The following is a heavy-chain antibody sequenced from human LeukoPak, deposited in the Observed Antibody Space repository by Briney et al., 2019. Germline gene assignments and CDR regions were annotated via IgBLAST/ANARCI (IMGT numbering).Heavy chain of an antibody. V-gene: IGHV3-30*03. D-gene: IGHD6-19*01. CDR3: ARPLYSSGWSTRLVGYFDY. J-gene: IGHJ4*02. Sequence: PGGSLRLSCSASGFTFSSYSMNWVRQAPGKGLEWVAVISYDGSNKYYADSVKGRFTISRDNSKNTLYLQMNSLRAEDTAVYYCARPLYSSGWSTRLVGYFDYWGQGTLVTVSS. CDR2: ISYDGSNK. CDR1: GFTFSSYS.